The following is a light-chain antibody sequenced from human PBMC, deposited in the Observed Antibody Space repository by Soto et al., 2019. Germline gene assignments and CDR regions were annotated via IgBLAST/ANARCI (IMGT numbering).Light chain of an antibody. J-gene: IGKJ2*01. Sequence: EIVLTQSPGTLSLSPGERATLCCRASQSFSGSYFAWYQQKSGQAPRLLIYDASSRATGIPGRFRGSVSWTDFTLTSSRLEPEDFEVYYSLQYGSRAYTFGQGTKLEIK. CDR3: LQYGSRAYT. CDR2: DAS. V-gene: IGKV3-20*01. CDR1: QSFSGSY.